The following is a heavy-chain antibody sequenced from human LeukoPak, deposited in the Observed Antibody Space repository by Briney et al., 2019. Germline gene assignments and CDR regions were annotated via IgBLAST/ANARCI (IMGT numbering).Heavy chain of an antibody. Sequence: SETLSLTCAVYGGSFSGYYWSWIRQPPGKGLEWIGYIYYSGSTNYNPSLKSRVTISVDTSKNQFSLKLSSVTAADTAVYYCARDLWQSIWGQGTLVTVSS. CDR1: GGSFSGYY. V-gene: IGHV4-59*01. CDR2: IYYSGST. J-gene: IGHJ4*02. D-gene: IGHD2-21*01. CDR3: ARDLWQSI.